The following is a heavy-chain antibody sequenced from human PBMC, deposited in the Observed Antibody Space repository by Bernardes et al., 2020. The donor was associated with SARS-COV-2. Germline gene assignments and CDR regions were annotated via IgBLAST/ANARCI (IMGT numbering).Heavy chain of an antibody. V-gene: IGHV4-30-2*01. CDR2: IYQSGTT. CDR1: GCSISTGDYS. J-gene: IGHJ4*02. CDR3: ARGTLTSRATYYFDP. Sequence: SETLSLTCAVSGCSISTGDYSWSWLRQPPGQGLEWIGYIYQSGTTYYNPSLKSRVTISLDRSKTHFSLNLSSVTAADTAMYYCARGTLTSRATYYFDPWGQGTLVTVSS.